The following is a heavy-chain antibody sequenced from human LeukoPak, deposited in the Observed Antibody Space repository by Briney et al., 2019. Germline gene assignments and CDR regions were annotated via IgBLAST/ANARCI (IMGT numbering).Heavy chain of an antibody. D-gene: IGHD3-3*01. CDR1: GYTLTDYY. CDR2: INTFGGTT. V-gene: IGHV1-46*01. J-gene: IGHJ4*02. CDR3: ARVGIGSLAVTIFF. Sequence: EASVKVSCKASGYTLTDYYMHWVRQAPGLGLEWMGVINTFGGTTTYARKFEGRVTMTRDTSANTVYMEVSSLTPEDTAIYYCARVGIGSLAVTIFFWGQGTLVAVSS.